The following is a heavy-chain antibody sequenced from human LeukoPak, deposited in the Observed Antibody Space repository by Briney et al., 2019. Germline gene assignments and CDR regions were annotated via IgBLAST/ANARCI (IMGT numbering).Heavy chain of an antibody. Sequence: PSETLSLTRTVSGGSINSYYWSWIRQPAGRGLEWIGRIYSSGSTGYNPSLKSRVTMSLDTSKNQFSLNLSAVTAADTAVYYCARVDISTAFFDYWGQGTLVTVSS. CDR3: ARVDISTAFFDY. J-gene: IGHJ4*02. D-gene: IGHD5-12*01. CDR2: IYSSGST. CDR1: GGSINSYY. V-gene: IGHV4-4*07.